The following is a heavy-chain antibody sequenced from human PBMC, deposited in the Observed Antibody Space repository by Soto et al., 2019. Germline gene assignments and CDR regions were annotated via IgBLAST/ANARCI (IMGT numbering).Heavy chain of an antibody. CDR2: IWYDGSNK. CDR1: GFTVSSNY. Sequence: GGSLRLSCAASGFTVSSNYMSWVRQAPGKGLEWVAVIWYDGSNKYYADSVKGRFTISRDNSKNTLYLQMNSLRAEDTAVYYCARDHIVGTRNYYYGMDVWGQGTTVTVSS. D-gene: IGHD1-26*01. V-gene: IGHV3-33*08. CDR3: ARDHIVGTRNYYYGMDV. J-gene: IGHJ6*02.